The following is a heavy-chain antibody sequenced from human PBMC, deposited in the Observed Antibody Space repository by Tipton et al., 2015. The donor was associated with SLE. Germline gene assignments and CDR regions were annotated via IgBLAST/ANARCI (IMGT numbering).Heavy chain of an antibody. J-gene: IGHJ4*02. CDR1: GGSISGHY. Sequence: TLSLTCTVSGGSISGHYWSWIRQPPGRGLEWIGYLYYTGITDYNPSLKSRVTISVDPSKNQFSLKLRSVTAAHTAVYFCARYYCTTTRCYYFDYWGRGTLVTVSS. V-gene: IGHV4-59*11. CDR3: ARYYCTTTRCYYFDY. D-gene: IGHD2-2*01. CDR2: LYYTGIT.